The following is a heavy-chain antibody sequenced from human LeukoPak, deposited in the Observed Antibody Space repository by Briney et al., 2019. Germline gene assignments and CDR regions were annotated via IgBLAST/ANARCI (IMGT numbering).Heavy chain of an antibody. D-gene: IGHD3-10*01. CDR2: IYHSGST. V-gene: IGHV4-4*02. CDR1: GGSINTNNW. CDR3: ARVRMVRGVYYYMDV. Sequence: SETLSLTCAVSGGSINTNNWWNWVRQPPGKGLEWIGQIYHSGSTIYNPSLKSRVTISVDTSKNQFSLKLSSVTAADTAVYYCARVRMVRGVYYYMDVWGKATTVTVSS. J-gene: IGHJ6*03.